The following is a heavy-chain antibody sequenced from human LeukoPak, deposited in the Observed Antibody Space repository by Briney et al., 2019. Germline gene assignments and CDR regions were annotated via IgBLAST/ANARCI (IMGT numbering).Heavy chain of an antibody. CDR3: ARGSSYYFDY. D-gene: IGHD1-26*01. J-gene: IGHJ4*02. V-gene: IGHV3-33*01. CDR1: GFTSSSHG. Sequence: GGSLRLSCAASGFTSSSHGIHWVRQAPGRGLEWVAVIWYDGTNKYYEDSVKGRFSISRDNAKNTLYLQMSSLRAEDTAVYYCARGSSYYFDYWGQGTLVIVSS. CDR2: IWYDGTNK.